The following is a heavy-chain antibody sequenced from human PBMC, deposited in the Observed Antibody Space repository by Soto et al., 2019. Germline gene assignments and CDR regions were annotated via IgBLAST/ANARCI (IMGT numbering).Heavy chain of an antibody. V-gene: IGHV5-51*01. Sequence: GESLKISCSASGYDFANFWIGWVRQLPGKGLQWVGIIFPRDSDVRLSPSFEGRVTISVDKATSTAHLEWSRLEASDTAVYYCARHFDCSTTSCYIDYWGQASPGTVSS. CDR3: ARHFDCSTTSCYIDY. CDR2: IFPRDSDV. D-gene: IGHD2-2*01. J-gene: IGHJ4*01. CDR1: GYDFANFW.